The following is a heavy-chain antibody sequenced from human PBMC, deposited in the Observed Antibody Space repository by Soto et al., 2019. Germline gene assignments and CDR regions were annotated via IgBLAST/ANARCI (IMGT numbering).Heavy chain of an antibody. CDR2: MSYDGSNK. V-gene: IGHV3-30*18. D-gene: IGHD2-21*02. J-gene: IGHJ6*02. CDR3: AKAPSPKTEIHYYYYYYAMDV. Sequence: GGSLRLSCAASGFTFRNDGIHWVRQAPGKGLEWVAVMSYDGSNKYYADSVKGRFTISRDTSKNTIYLLMNSLRPEDTAVYYCAKAPSPKTEIHYYYYYYAMDVWGQGTTVTVPS. CDR1: GFTFRNDG.